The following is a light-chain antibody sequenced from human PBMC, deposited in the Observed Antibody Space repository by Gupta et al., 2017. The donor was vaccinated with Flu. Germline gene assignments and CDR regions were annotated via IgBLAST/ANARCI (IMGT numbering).Light chain of an antibody. J-gene: IGKJ1*01. V-gene: IGKV3-20*01. CDR3: QQYGSSPRT. CDR2: GAS. CDR1: QSVSSNY. Sequence: RATLSSRASQSVSSNYLAWYQQKPGQAPRLLIYGASSRSTGIPDRFSGSGSGTDFTLTISSLEPEDFAVYYCQQYGSSPRTFGQGTKVEIK.